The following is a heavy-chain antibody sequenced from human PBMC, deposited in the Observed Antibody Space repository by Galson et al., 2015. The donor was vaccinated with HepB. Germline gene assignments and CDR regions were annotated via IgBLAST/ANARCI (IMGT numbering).Heavy chain of an antibody. J-gene: IGHJ4*02. CDR2: ISAYNGNT. Sequence: SVKVSCKASGCTFTSYGISWVRQAPGQGLEWMGWISAYNGNTNYAQKLQGRVTMTTDTSTSTAYMELRSLRSDDTAVYYCARGPIAVAGTAGFFDYWGQGTLVTVSS. CDR1: GCTFTSYG. D-gene: IGHD6-19*01. CDR3: ARGPIAVAGTAGFFDY. V-gene: IGHV1-18*01.